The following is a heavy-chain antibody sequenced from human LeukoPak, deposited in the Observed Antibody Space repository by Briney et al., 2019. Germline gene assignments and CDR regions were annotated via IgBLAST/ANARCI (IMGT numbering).Heavy chain of an antibody. CDR3: ARIGHEDYYFDY. J-gene: IGHJ4*02. CDR1: GGSTSSYY. Sequence: SETLSLTCTVSGGSTSSYYWSWIRQPPGKGLEWIGYIYYSGSTNYNPSLKSRVTISVDTSKNQFSLKLSSVTAADTAVYYCARIGHEDYYFDYWGQRTLVTVSS. CDR2: IYYSGST. V-gene: IGHV4-59*01.